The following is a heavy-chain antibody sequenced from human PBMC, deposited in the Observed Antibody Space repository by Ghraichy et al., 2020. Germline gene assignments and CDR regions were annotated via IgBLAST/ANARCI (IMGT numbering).Heavy chain of an antibody. CDR1: GYTLTELS. CDR3: ATALLVGATARYFDL. J-gene: IGHJ2*01. V-gene: IGHV1-24*01. Sequence: ASVKVSCKVSGYTLTELSMHWVRQAPGKGLEWMGGFDPEDGETIYAQKFQGRVTMTEDTSTDTAYMELSSLRSEDTAVYYCATALLVGATARYFDLWGRGTLVTVSS. CDR2: FDPEDGET. D-gene: IGHD1-26*01.